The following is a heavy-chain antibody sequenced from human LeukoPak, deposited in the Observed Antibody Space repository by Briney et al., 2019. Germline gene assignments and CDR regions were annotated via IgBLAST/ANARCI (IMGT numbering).Heavy chain of an antibody. Sequence: SETLSLTCTVSGGSISSSSYYWGWIRQPPGKGLEWIGSTYYSGSTYYNPSLKSRVTISVDTSKNQFSLKLSSVTAADTAVYYCAGGGYCSGGSCYVLRYYYYYGMDVWGQGTTVTVSS. D-gene: IGHD2-15*01. CDR3: AGGGYCSGGSCYVLRYYYYYGMDV. J-gene: IGHJ6*02. CDR1: GGSISSSSYY. CDR2: TYYSGST. V-gene: IGHV4-39*01.